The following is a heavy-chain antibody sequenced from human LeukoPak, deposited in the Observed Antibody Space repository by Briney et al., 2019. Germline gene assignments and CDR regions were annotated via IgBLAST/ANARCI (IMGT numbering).Heavy chain of an antibody. CDR2: IYYSGST. CDR3: ARSEQWLVPFDY. CDR1: GGSISSYY. V-gene: IGHV4-59*01. J-gene: IGHJ4*02. D-gene: IGHD6-19*01. Sequence: SETLSLTCTVSGGSISSYYWSWIRQPPGKGLEWVGYIYYSGSTNYNPSLKSRVTISVDTSKNQFSLKLSSVTAADTAVYYCARSEQWLVPFDYWGQGTLVTVSS.